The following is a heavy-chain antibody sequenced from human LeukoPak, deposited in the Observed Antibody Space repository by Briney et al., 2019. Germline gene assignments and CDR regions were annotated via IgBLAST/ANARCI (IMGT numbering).Heavy chain of an antibody. J-gene: IGHJ5*02. CDR3: VGDSSGYFPA. Sequence: SETLSLTCTVSGGSISSDYLNWIRQPPGKGLEWIGYIHYSGSTDYNPSPKSRVTMSVDTSNNRFSLKLSSVTAADTAVYYCVGDSSGYFPAWGEGTLVTVSS. CDR1: GGSISSDY. CDR2: IHYSGST. D-gene: IGHD3-22*01. V-gene: IGHV4-59*01.